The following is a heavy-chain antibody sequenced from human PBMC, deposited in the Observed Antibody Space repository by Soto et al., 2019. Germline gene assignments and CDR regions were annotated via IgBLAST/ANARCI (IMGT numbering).Heavy chain of an antibody. D-gene: IGHD3-3*01. CDR3: ARCLRGDFWSGYRDTYYFDY. CDR1: GGSISSYY. CDR2: IYYSGST. J-gene: IGHJ4*02. Sequence: PSETLSLTCTVSGGSISSYYWSWIRQPPGKGLEWVGYIYYSGSTNYNPSLKSRVTISVDTSKNQFSLKLSSVTAADTAVYYCARCLRGDFWSGYRDTYYFDYWGQGTLVTVSS. V-gene: IGHV4-59*01.